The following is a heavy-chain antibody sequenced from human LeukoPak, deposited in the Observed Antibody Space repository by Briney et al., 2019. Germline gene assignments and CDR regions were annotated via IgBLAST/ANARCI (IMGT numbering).Heavy chain of an antibody. D-gene: IGHD4-17*01. J-gene: IGHJ4*02. V-gene: IGHV1-69*01. CDR1: GGTFSSYA. CDR3: ARGDYGDQYYFDY. Sequence: SVKVSCKASGGTFSSYAISRVRQAPGQGLEWMGGIIPIFGTANYAQKFQDRVTITADESTSTAYMELSSLRSEDTAVYYCARGDYGDQYYFDYWGQGTLVTVSS. CDR2: IIPIFGTA.